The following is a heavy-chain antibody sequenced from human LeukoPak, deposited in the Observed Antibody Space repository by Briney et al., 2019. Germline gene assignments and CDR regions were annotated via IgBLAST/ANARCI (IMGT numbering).Heavy chain of an antibody. J-gene: IGHJ3*02. V-gene: IGHV4-39*07. CDR2: IYYSGST. CDR3: ARVPIAAAGNDAFDI. Sequence: SETLSLTCTVSGGSISSSNYYWGWIRQPPGKGLEWIGSIYYSGSTYYNPSLKSRVTISVDTSKNQFSLKLSSVTAADTAVYYCARVPIAAAGNDAFDIWGQGTMVTVSS. CDR1: GGSISSSNYY. D-gene: IGHD6-13*01.